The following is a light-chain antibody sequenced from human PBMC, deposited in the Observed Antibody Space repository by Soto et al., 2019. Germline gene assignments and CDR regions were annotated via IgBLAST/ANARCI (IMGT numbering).Light chain of an antibody. Sequence: QSVLTQPASVSGSPGQSITISCTGTSSDVGSYNLVSWYQQHPGKAPKIRIYEVSKRPSGVSNRFSGSKSGNTASLTISELQAEDEADYYCCSYAGSSTPYVFGTGTKVTVL. J-gene: IGLJ1*01. CDR3: CSYAGSSTPYV. V-gene: IGLV2-23*02. CDR1: SSDVGSYNL. CDR2: EVS.